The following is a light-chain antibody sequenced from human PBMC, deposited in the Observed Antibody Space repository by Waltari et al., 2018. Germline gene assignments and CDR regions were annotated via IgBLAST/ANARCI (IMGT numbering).Light chain of an antibody. CDR3: QQYKTYPHS. V-gene: IGKV1-16*01. CDR2: AAS. Sequence: DIQMTQSPSSLSASIGDRVTIHCWTSQDIRDYLVWFQQRPGKAPKSLIYAASNLQGGIPSRFSGSGSGTDFTLIISSLQPEDFATYYCQQYKTYPHSFGGGTKVEIK. J-gene: IGKJ4*01. CDR1: QDIRDY.